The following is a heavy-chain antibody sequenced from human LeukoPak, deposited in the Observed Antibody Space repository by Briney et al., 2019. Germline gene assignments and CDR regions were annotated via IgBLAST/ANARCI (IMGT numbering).Heavy chain of an antibody. D-gene: IGHD5-18*01. Sequence: PGGSLRLSCAASGFTFSSYGMHWVRQAPGKGLEWVAVIWYDGSNKYYADSVKGRFTISRDNSKNTLYLQMNSLRAEDTAVYYCARPVDTAMVGGAFDIWGQGTMATVSS. CDR2: IWYDGSNK. V-gene: IGHV3-33*01. CDR1: GFTFSSYG. CDR3: ARPVDTAMVGGAFDI. J-gene: IGHJ3*02.